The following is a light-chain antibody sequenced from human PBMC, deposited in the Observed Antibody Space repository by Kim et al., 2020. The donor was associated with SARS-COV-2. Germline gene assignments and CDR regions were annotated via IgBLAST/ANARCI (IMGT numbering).Light chain of an antibody. CDR2: GKN. CDR1: SLRSYY. CDR3: NSRGSNDNVL. Sequence: SSELTQDPAVSVALGKTVRITCQGDSLRSYYATWYQQKPGQAPIVVIYGKNNRPSGIPDRFSGSSSGDTASLTITGPQAGDEADYYCNSRGSNDNVLFGGGTKLTVL. J-gene: IGLJ2*01. V-gene: IGLV3-19*01.